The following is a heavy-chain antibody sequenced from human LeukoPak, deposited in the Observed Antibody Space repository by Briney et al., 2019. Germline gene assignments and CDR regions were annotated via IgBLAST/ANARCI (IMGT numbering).Heavy chain of an antibody. CDR2: ISYDGSNK. D-gene: IGHD3-10*01. J-gene: IGHJ4*02. V-gene: IGHV3-30*18. CDR3: AKERVRGVIIVYYFDY. CDR1: GFTFSSYG. Sequence: PGGSLRLSCAASGFTFSSYGMHWVRQAPGKGLEWVAVISYDGSNKYYADSVKGRFTISRDNSKNTLYLQMDSLRAEDTAVYYCAKERVRGVIIVYYFDYWGQGTLVTVSS.